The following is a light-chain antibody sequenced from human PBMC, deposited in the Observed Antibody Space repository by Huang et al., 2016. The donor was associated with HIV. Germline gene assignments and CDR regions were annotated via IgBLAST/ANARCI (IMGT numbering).Light chain of an antibody. J-gene: IGKJ1*01. V-gene: IGKV1-5*03. CDR3: QQYDSYWT. CDR1: QSINNY. Sequence: DVQMTQSPSTLSASVGDRITITCRASQSINNYLAWYQQKAGKAPDLLIDKASTLDSAVPSRCSGSGSDKTFTITSSNLQPDDFATYYCQQYDSYWTFGQGTKVE. CDR2: KAS.